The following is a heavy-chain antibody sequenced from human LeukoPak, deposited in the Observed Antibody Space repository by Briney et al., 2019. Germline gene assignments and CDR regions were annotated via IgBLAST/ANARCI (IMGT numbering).Heavy chain of an antibody. D-gene: IGHD2-2*01. V-gene: IGHV4-4*07. CDR2: NYTSGST. CDR3: ARDLGYCSSTSCPHLFDP. J-gene: IGHJ5*02. Sequence: SETLSLTCTVSGRSISSYYWGWIRQPAGKVLEWIGRNYTSGSTNYNPSLKSRVTMSVDTSKNQFALKLSSVTAADTAVYYCARDLGYCSSTSCPHLFDPWGQGTLVTVSS. CDR1: GRSISSYY.